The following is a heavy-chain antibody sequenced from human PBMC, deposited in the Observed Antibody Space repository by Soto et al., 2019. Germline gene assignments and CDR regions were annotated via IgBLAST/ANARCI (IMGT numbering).Heavy chain of an antibody. J-gene: IGHJ4*02. CDR3: ARDSSSVWFADFDY. Sequence: PGWSLRLSCAASGFTVSNNYMSWVRQAPGKGLEWVSVIFSTGNTYYADSVKGRFTISRDNSKNTVYLQMNSLRVEDTAVYYCARDSSSVWFADFDYLVQETLVT. D-gene: IGHD6-19*01. CDR2: IFSTGNT. V-gene: IGHV3-53*01. CDR1: GFTVSNNY.